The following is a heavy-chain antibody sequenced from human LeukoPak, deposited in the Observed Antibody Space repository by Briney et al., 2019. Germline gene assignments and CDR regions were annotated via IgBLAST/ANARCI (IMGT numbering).Heavy chain of an antibody. CDR1: GFTFIIYW. CDR2: IKQDGSAK. J-gene: IGHJ4*02. Sequence: GGSLRLSLAASGFTFIIYWVSWVRQAPVKWLYLVANIKQDGSAKYYVDYVKGRFTISRDNDKNSLYLQMDSLRVEDTATYYCARWRGSTSERSDYWGQGTLVTVSS. CDR3: ARWRGSTSERSDY. D-gene: IGHD2-2*01. V-gene: IGHV3-7*01.